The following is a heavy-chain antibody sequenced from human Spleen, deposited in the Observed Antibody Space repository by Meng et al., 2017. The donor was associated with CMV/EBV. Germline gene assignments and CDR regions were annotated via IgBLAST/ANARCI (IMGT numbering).Heavy chain of an antibody. V-gene: IGHV1-46*01. D-gene: IGHD1-26*01. Sequence: SCKASGFTFTSYYMHWVRQAPGQGLEWMGIINPSGGDTSYEQKFQGRVTMTSDTSTSTVYMELSNLRSEDTAVYYCARDGAVGAFDYWGQGTLVTVSS. CDR1: GFTFTSYY. J-gene: IGHJ4*02. CDR3: ARDGAVGAFDY. CDR2: INPSGGDT.